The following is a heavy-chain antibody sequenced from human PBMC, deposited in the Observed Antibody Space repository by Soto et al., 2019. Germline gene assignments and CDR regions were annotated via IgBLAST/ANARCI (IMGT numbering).Heavy chain of an antibody. D-gene: IGHD3-16*01. CDR2: IHYSGST. V-gene: IGHV4-59*08. J-gene: IGHJ4*02. Sequence: SETLSLTCSVSVASITSSYWSWVRQPPGKGLEWIGFIHYSGSTNYNPSLQSRLTMSLDTSKSQFSLNLRSVTAADTAVYYCSRYLRTHRFDHWGQGSLVTVPS. CDR3: SRYLRTHRFDH. CDR1: VASITSSY.